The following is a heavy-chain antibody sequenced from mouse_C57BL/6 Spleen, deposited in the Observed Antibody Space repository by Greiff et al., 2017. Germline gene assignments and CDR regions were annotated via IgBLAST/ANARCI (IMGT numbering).Heavy chain of an antibody. CDR3: ARGGYDSLYYYAMDY. V-gene: IGHV1-61*01. CDR1: GYTFTSYW. Sequence: VQLQQPGAELVRPGSSVKLSCKASGYTFTSYWMDWVKQRPGQGLEWIGNIYPSDSETHYNQKFKDKATLTVDKSSSTAYMQLSSLTSEDSAVYYCARGGYDSLYYYAMDYWGQGTSVTVSS. D-gene: IGHD2-2*01. J-gene: IGHJ4*01. CDR2: IYPSDSET.